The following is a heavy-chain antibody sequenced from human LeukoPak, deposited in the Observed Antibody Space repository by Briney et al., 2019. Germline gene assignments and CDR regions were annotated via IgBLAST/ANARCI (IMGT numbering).Heavy chain of an antibody. D-gene: IGHD3-9*01. CDR3: ARVGDILTGYPAPFDY. J-gene: IGHJ4*02. CDR2: ISGSGGST. Sequence: GGSLRLSCAVSGFTFSSNAMSWVRQAPAKGLERVSAISGSGGSTYYADSVKGRLTISRDNSNNTLYLQMNSLRAEDTAVYYCARVGDILTGYPAPFDYWGQGTLIIVSS. CDR1: GFTFSSNA. V-gene: IGHV3-23*01.